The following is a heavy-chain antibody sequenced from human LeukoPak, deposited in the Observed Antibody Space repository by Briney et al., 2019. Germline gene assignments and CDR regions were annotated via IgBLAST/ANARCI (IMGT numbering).Heavy chain of an antibody. CDR1: GGSISTYY. Sequence: SETLSLTCAVSGGSISTYYWNWIRQPPGKGLEWIGYIYYSGSASYNPSLKSRVTISVDTSKNQFSLRLSSVTAADTAVYYCARVPQYSSSSGAYYYYYMDVWGKGTTVTVSS. CDR3: ARVPQYSSSSGAYYYYYMDV. CDR2: IYYSGSA. J-gene: IGHJ6*03. D-gene: IGHD6-6*01. V-gene: IGHV4-59*01.